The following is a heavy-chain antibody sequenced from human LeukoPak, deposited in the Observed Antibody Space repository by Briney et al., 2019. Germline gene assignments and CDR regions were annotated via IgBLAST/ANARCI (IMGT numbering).Heavy chain of an antibody. D-gene: IGHD3-22*01. V-gene: IGHV1-69*13. CDR3: ARDYTSRYDNSGYMFDY. CDR2: IIPIFGTA. Sequence: GASVKVSCKASGGTFSSYAISWARQAPGQGLEWMGGIIPIFGTANYAQKFQGRVTITADESTSTAYMELSSLRSEDTAVYYCARDYTSRYDNSGYMFDYWGQGTLVTVSS. CDR1: GGTFSSYA. J-gene: IGHJ4*02.